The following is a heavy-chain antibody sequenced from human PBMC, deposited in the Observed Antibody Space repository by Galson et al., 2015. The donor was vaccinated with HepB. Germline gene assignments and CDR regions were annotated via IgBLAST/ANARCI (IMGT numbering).Heavy chain of an antibody. CDR3: ARELMDHIVVVPAAIPPGPWMQQLVDYYYYYMDV. V-gene: IGHV3-21*01. CDR2: ISSSSSYI. CDR1: GFTFSSYS. J-gene: IGHJ6*03. Sequence: SLRLSCAASGFTFSSYSMNWVRQAPGKGLEWVSSISSSSSYIYYADSVKGRFTISRDNAKNSLYLQMNSLRAEDTAVYYCARELMDHIVVVPAAIPPGPWMQQLVDYYYYYMDVWGKGTTVTVSS. D-gene: IGHD2-2*02.